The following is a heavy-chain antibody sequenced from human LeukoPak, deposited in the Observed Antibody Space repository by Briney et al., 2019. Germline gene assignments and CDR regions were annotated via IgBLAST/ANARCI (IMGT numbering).Heavy chain of an antibody. V-gene: IGHV3-7*01. J-gene: IGHJ6*03. CDR3: ARAESSSWHRYYYYYYMDV. Sequence: GGSLRLSCAASGFTFSSYWMSWVRQAPGKGLEWVANIKQDGSEKYYVDSVKGRFTISRDNAKNSLYLQMNSLRAEDTAVYYCARAESSSWHRYYYYYYMDVWGKGTTVTVSS. CDR2: IKQDGSEK. D-gene: IGHD6-13*01. CDR1: GFTFSSYW.